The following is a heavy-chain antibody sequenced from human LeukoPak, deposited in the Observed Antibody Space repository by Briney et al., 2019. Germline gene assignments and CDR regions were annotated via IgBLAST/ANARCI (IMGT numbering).Heavy chain of an antibody. CDR3: ASGPYPAAGTDHQFDY. CDR2: IYYSGST. CDR1: GASISSYY. Sequence: SETLSLTCTVSGASISSYYWSWIRQPPGKGLEWIGYIYYSGSTHYNPSLKSRVTISVDTSKNQFSLRLSSMTAADTAVYYRASGPYPAAGTDHQFDYWGQGTLVTVSS. V-gene: IGHV4-59*01. J-gene: IGHJ4*02. D-gene: IGHD6-13*01.